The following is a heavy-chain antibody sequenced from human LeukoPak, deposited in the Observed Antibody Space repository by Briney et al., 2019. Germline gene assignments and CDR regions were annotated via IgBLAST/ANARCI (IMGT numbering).Heavy chain of an antibody. CDR1: GFTFSSYG. CDR3: AKPGYCSGGSCWLPDY. CDR2: ISYDGSNK. D-gene: IGHD2-15*01. Sequence: GGSLRLSCAASGFTFSSYGMHWVRQAPGKGLEWVAVISYDGSNKYYADSVKGRFTISRDNSKNTLYLQMNSLRAEDTAVYYCAKPGYCSGGSCWLPDYWGQGTLVTVSS. J-gene: IGHJ4*02. V-gene: IGHV3-30*18.